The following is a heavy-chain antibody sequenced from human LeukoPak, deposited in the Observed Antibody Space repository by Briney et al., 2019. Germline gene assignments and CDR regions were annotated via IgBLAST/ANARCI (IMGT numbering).Heavy chain of an antibody. V-gene: IGHV3-30*02. D-gene: IGHD2-15*01. CDR2: IRYDGSNK. Sequence: GGSLRLSCAASGFTFSSYGMHWVRQAPGKGLEWVAFIRYDGSNKYYADSVKGRFTISRDNSRNTLYLQMNSLRAEDTAVYYCAKAQGYCSGGSCFSVVPPDYWGQGTLVTVSS. CDR1: GFTFSSYG. J-gene: IGHJ4*02. CDR3: AKAQGYCSGGSCFSVVPPDY.